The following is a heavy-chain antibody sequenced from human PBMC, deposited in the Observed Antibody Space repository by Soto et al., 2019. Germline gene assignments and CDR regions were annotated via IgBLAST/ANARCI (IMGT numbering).Heavy chain of an antibody. CDR2: IYYSGST. Sequence: SEALSLTCTFSGGSITRGGYYWSWIRQHPGKGLEWIGYIYYSGSTYYNPSLKSRVTISVDTSKNQFSLKLSSVTAADTAVYYCARSIDPWGQGTLVTVS. CDR1: GGSITRGGYY. J-gene: IGHJ5*02. CDR3: ARSIDP. V-gene: IGHV4-31*03.